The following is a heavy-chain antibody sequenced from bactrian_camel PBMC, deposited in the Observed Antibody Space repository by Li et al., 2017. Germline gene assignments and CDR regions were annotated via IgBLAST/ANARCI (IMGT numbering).Heavy chain of an antibody. CDR1: GTVSRTNC. D-gene: IGHD6*01. V-gene: IGHV3S53*01. Sequence: QVQLVESGGGSVQDGGSLRLSRVVSGTVSRTNCMGWFHQVPGKEREGVAIIQPFSDPKYYADSVRGRFTISQDNAKNTVYLQMNNLKPEDTAMYYCAAERRGGIWYQRDVWDFWGQGTQVTVS. J-gene: IGHJ4*01. CDR2: IQPFSDPK. CDR3: AAERRGGIWYQRDVWDF.